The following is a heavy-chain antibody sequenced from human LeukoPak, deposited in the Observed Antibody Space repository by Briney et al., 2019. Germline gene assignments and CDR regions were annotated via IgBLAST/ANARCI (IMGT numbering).Heavy chain of an antibody. CDR3: AKDGSRRKETTIFGVVIQY. J-gene: IGHJ4*02. Sequence: PGGSLRLSCAASGFTVSSNYMSWVRQAPGKGLEWVSAISGSGGSTYYADSVKGRFTISRDNSKNTLYLQMNSLRAEDTAVYYCAKDGSRRKETTIFGVVIQYWGQGTLVTVSS. CDR2: ISGSGGST. D-gene: IGHD3-3*01. V-gene: IGHV3-23*01. CDR1: GFTVSSNY.